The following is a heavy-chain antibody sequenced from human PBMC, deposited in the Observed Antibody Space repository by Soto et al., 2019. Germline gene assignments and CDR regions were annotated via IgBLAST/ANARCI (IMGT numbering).Heavy chain of an antibody. J-gene: IGHJ5*02. Sequence: QVQLQESGPGLVKPSQTLSLTCTVPGGSISSGGYYWSWIRQHPGKGLEWIGYIYYSGSTYYNPSLKSRVTISVDTSKNQFSLKLSSVTAADTAVYYCATGYSSSWYWFDPWGQGTLVTVSS. V-gene: IGHV4-31*03. CDR1: GGSISSGGYY. CDR2: IYYSGST. D-gene: IGHD6-13*01. CDR3: ATGYSSSWYWFDP.